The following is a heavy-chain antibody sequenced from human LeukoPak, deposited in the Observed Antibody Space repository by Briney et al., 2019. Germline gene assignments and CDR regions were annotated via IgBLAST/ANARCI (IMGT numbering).Heavy chain of an antibody. CDR3: ARGLDYDTIIVGSFDI. CDR1: GGTFSSYA. CDR2: IIPIFGTA. V-gene: IGHV1-69*06. Sequence: SVKVSCKASGGTFSSYAISWVRQAPGQGLEWMGGIIPIFGTANYAQKFQGRVTITADKSTSTAYMELSSLRSEDTAVYYCARGLDYDTIIVGSFDIWGQGTMVTVSS. D-gene: IGHD3-22*01. J-gene: IGHJ3*02.